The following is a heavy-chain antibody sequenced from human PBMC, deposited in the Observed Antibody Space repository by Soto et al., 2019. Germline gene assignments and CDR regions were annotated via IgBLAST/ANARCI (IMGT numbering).Heavy chain of an antibody. CDR1: GYTFTSYA. V-gene: IGHV1-3*01. D-gene: IGHD3-10*01. CDR3: ARDLLVRGVSSGPYKYYYYYGMDV. J-gene: IGHJ6*02. CDR2: ITAGNGNT. Sequence: QVQLVQSGAEVKKPGASVKVSCKASGYTFTSYAMHWVRQAPGQRLEWMGWITAGNGNTKYSQKFQGRVTITRDTSASTAYRELSSLRSEDTAVYYCARDLLVRGVSSGPYKYYYYYGMDVWGQGTTVTVSS.